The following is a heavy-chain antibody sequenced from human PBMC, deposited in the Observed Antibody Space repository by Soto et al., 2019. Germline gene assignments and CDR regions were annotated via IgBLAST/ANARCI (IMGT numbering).Heavy chain of an antibody. Sequence: GASVKVSCKVSGYTLTELSMHWVRQAPGKGLEWMGGFDPEDGETIYAQKFQGRVTMTEDTSTDTAYMELSSLRSEDTAVYYCATRDNSQWELLGPPGYWGQGTLVTVSS. CDR2: FDPEDGET. D-gene: IGHD1-26*01. CDR1: GYTLTELS. CDR3: ATRDNSQWELLGPPGY. J-gene: IGHJ4*02. V-gene: IGHV1-24*01.